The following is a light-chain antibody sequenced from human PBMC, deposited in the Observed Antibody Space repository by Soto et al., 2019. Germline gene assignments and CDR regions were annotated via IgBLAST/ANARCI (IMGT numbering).Light chain of an antibody. CDR2: EVS. J-gene: IGLJ1*01. CDR3: SSYTTSSTLLYV. CDR1: SSDVGAYNY. V-gene: IGLV2-14*01. Sequence: QSALTQPASVSGSLGQSITISCTGTSSDVGAYNYVSWYQQHPDKAPKLMLYEVSSRPSGVSNRFSGSKSGNTASLTISGLQAEDEADYYCSSYTTSSTLLYVFGTGTKVTVL.